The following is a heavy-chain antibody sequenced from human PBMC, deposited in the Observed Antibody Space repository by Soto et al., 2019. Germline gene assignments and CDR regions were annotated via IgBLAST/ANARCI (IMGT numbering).Heavy chain of an antibody. CDR1: GYTFTDYY. Sequence: GASVKVSCKASGYTFTDYYMHWVRQAPGQGLEWMGWINPNSGGTNYAQKFQGWVTMTRDTSISTAYMELSRLRSDDTAVYYCARGGGSCYSGYHQAMDVWGQGTTVTVSS. V-gene: IGHV1-2*04. CDR2: INPNSGGT. J-gene: IGHJ6*02. D-gene: IGHD2-15*01. CDR3: ARGGGSCYSGYHQAMDV.